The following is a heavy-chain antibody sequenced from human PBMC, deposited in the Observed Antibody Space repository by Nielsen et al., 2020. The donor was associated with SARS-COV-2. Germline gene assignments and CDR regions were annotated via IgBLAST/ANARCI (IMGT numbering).Heavy chain of an antibody. V-gene: IGHV3-74*01. CDR3: TNWNDGY. CDR2: ISPDGDIV. Sequence: GESLKISCAASGFTFSSYWMSWVRQAPGKGLEWVSRISPDGDIVNYADSVRGRFTTSRDNAKNTLYLQMNSLRAEDTAVYFCTNWNDGYWGQGTRVTVSS. J-gene: IGHJ4*02. D-gene: IGHD1-1*01. CDR1: GFTFSSYW.